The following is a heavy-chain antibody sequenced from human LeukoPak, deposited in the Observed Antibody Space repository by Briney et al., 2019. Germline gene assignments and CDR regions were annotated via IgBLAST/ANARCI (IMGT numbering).Heavy chain of an antibody. D-gene: IGHD2-2*01. CDR1: GGTLSSYA. Sequence: SVKVSCKASGGTLSSYAISWVRQAPGQGLEWMGRIIPILGIANYAQKFQGRVTITADKSTSTAYMELSSLRSEDTAVYYCAREIVVVPAAPRGGQYYFGYWGQGTLVTVSS. CDR3: AREIVVVPAAPRGGQYYFGY. J-gene: IGHJ4*02. CDR2: IIPILGIA. V-gene: IGHV1-69*04.